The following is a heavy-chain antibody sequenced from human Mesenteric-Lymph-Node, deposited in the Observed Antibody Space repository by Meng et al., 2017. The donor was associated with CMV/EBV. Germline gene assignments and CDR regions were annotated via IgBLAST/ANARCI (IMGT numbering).Heavy chain of an antibody. J-gene: IGHJ6*02. CDR1: GFSFSTYA. CDR2: ISYDGSNE. CDR3: ARATAPRPAFYYYYGVDV. V-gene: IGHV3-30*04. Sequence: GESLKISCAASGFSFSTYAMHWVRQAPGKGLEWVAFISYDGSNEFYADSLKGRFTISRDNSENTLSLQMNSLRADDTGLYYCARATAPRPAFYYYYGVDVWGQGTSVTVSS. D-gene: IGHD6-6*01.